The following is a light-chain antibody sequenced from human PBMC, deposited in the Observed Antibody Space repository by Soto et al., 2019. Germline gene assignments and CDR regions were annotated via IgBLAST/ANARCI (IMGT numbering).Light chain of an antibody. J-gene: IGLJ1*01. V-gene: IGLV2-8*01. CDR1: SSDVGGYNY. CDR2: EVN. Sequence: QSVLTQPGSVSGSPGQSVAISCTGTSSDVGGYNYGSWYQQHPGKAPKLMIYEVNKRPSGVPDRFSGSKSDNTASLTVSRLQAEDEADYYCSSYAGSSNVFGTGTKVTVL. CDR3: SSYAGSSNV.